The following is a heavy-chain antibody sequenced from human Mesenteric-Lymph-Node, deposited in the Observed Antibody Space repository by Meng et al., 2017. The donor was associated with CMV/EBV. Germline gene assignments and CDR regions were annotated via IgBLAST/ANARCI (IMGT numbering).Heavy chain of an antibody. CDR2: IYAGGST. D-gene: IGHD3-3*01. CDR1: SDYY. V-gene: IGHV3-53*01. Sequence: SDYYMSWIRQAPGKGLEWVSIIYAGGSTSYADSVQGRFTISRDNTKNLLYLQMNSLRAEDTAVYYCAREGKTIFGIIASSLGGFDVWGQGTVVTVSS. J-gene: IGHJ3*01. CDR3: AREGKTIFGIIASSLGGFDV.